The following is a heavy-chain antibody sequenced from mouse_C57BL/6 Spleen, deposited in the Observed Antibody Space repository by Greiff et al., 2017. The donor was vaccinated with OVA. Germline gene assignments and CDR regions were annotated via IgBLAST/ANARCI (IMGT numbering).Heavy chain of an antibody. V-gene: IGHV1-82*01. J-gene: IGHJ4*01. CDR3: ASLHRGYAMDY. CDR1: GYAFSSSW. D-gene: IGHD2-1*01. Sequence: QVQLQQSGPELVKPGASVKISCKASGYAFSSSWMNWVKQRPGKGLEWIGRLYPGDGDTNYNGKFKGKATLTADKSSSTAYMQLSSLTSEDSAVYFCASLHRGYAMDYWGQGTSVTVSS. CDR2: LYPGDGDT.